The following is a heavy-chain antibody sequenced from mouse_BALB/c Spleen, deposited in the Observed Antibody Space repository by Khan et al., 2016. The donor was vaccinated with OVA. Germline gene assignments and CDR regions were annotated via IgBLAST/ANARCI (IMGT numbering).Heavy chain of an antibody. V-gene: IGHV2-9*02. CDR1: GFSLTRHG. CDR2: IWAGGST. Sequence: QVQLQQSGPGLVAPSQSLSITCTVSGFSLTRHGIHWVRQPPEKGLEWLGIIWAGGSTNYNSALMSRLSITKDSSKSQVFLKMNSLQTDDTAIYYCARNREPDYFDYWGQGTTLTVSS. J-gene: IGHJ2*01. CDR3: ARNREPDYFDY.